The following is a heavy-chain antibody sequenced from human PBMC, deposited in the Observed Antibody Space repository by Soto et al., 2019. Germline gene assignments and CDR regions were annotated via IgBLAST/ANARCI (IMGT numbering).Heavy chain of an antibody. D-gene: IGHD1-26*01. CDR1: GYTLTELS. Sequence: ASVKVSCKVSGYTLTELSMHWVRQAPGKGLEWMGGFDPEDGETIYAQKFQGRVTMTEDTSTDTAYMELSSLRSEDTAVYYCATGYVVGATKAFDIWGQGTMVTVSS. J-gene: IGHJ3*02. V-gene: IGHV1-24*01. CDR2: FDPEDGET. CDR3: ATGYVVGATKAFDI.